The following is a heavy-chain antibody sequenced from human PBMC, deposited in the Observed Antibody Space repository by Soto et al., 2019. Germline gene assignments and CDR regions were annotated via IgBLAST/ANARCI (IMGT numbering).Heavy chain of an antibody. D-gene: IGHD2-15*01. CDR3: ARAVTGYCSGGSCYYYYYMDV. J-gene: IGHJ6*03. CDR1: GFTFSDYY. V-gene: IGHV3-11*01. Sequence: PGGSLRLSCAASGFTFSDYYMSWIRQAPGKGLKWVSYISSSGSTIYYADSVKGRFTISRDNAKNSLYLQMNSLRAEDTAVYYCARAVTGYCSGGSCYYYYYMDVWGKGTTVTVSS. CDR2: ISSSGSTI.